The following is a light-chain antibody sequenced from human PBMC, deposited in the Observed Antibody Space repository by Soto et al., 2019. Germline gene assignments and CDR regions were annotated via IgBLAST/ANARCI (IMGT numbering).Light chain of an antibody. CDR3: QQYDNSPFP. J-gene: IGKJ3*01. CDR2: GAS. CDR1: QSVSSTY. Sequence: EIVLTQSPGTLSWSPGARATLSCRASQSVSSTYLAWYQQKPGQAPRLLIYGASSRVTGIPDRFRGSGFGTDCTLSISRLEPEDFAVYYCQQYDNSPFPCGPGTKVDIK. V-gene: IGKV3-20*01.